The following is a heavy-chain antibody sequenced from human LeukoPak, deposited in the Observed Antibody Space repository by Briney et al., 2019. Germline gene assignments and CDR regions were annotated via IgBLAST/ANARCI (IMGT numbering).Heavy chain of an antibody. V-gene: IGHV4-4*09. CDR2: IYTSGST. J-gene: IGHJ5*02. D-gene: IGHD6-6*01. CDR3: ARQGPNSSKSSTRGWFDP. Sequence: SETLSLTCTVSGGSISSYYWSWIRQPPGKGLEWIGYIYTSGSTNYNPSLKSRVTISVDTSKNQSSLKLSSVTAADTAVYYCARQGPNSSKSSTRGWFDPWGQGTLVTVSS. CDR1: GGSISSYY.